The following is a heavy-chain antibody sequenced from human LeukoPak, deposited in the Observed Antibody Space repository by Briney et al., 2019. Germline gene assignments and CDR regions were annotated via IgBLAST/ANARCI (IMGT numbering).Heavy chain of an antibody. V-gene: IGHV3-9*01. CDR2: ISWNSGSI. Sequence: SGRSLRLSCAASGFTFDDYAMHWVRHAPGKGLEWVSGISWNSGSIDYADSVKGRFTISRDNAKNSLYLQMNSLRAEDTALYYCAKLGYSSSSHYWGQGTLVTVSS. CDR3: AKLGYSSSSHY. CDR1: GFTFDDYA. J-gene: IGHJ4*02. D-gene: IGHD6-6*01.